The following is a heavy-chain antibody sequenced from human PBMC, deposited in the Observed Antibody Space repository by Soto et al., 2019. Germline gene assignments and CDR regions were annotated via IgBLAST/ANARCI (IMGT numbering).Heavy chain of an antibody. J-gene: IGHJ6*02. Sequence: PGGSLRLSCAASGFTFSSYGMHWVRQAPGKGLEWVAVISYDGSNKYYADSVKGRFTIARDTSKNSLYLQMNSLRAEDTAVYYCAKDLGDTAMVRSYYYYGMDVWGQGTTVTVSS. CDR3: AKDLGDTAMVRSYYYYGMDV. V-gene: IGHV3-30*18. CDR2: ISYDGSNK. D-gene: IGHD5-18*01. CDR1: GFTFSSYG.